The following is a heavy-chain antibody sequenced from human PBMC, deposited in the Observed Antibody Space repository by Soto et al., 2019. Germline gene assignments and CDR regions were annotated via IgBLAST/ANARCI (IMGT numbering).Heavy chain of an antibody. Sequence: SVKVSCKASGFTFPSSAVQLVRQARGQRLEWIGWIVVGSGNTNYAQKFQERVTITRDMSTSTAYMELSSLRSEDTAVYYCAADRLYSSLFTFDPCGQGTLVTVSS. V-gene: IGHV1-58*01. J-gene: IGHJ5*02. CDR2: IVVGSGNT. D-gene: IGHD6-13*01. CDR3: AADRLYSSLFTFDP. CDR1: GFTFPSSA.